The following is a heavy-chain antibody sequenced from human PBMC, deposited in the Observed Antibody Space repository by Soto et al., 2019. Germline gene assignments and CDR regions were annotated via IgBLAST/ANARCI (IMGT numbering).Heavy chain of an antibody. CDR3: XXXXGAVVISPYFFDY. D-gene: IGHD2-21*01. CDR1: GFTFDSYW. CDR2: VNSDGSIT. V-gene: IGHV3-74*01. J-gene: IGHJ4*02. Sequence: EVRLEESGGGLVQPGGSLRLSCAASGFTFDSYWMYWVRQAPGKGLVWVSRVNSDGSITTYADSVKGRFTISRDNAKXXXXXXXXXXXXXXXXXXXXXXXXGAVVISPYFFDYWGQGALVTVSS.